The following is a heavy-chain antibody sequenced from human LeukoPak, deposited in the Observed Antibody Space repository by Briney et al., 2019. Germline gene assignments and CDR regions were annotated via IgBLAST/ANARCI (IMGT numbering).Heavy chain of an antibody. CDR1: GYTFTSYY. V-gene: IGHV1-46*01. Sequence: ASLRVSCKASGYTFTSYYMHWVRQAPGQGLEWMGIINPSGGSTSYTQKFQGRVTLTGDTSTNTVYMELSSLRSEDTALYYCAKNSPTGKGGMDVWGQGTTVTVSS. CDR2: INPSGGST. CDR3: AKNSPTGKGGMDV. D-gene: IGHD1-1*01. J-gene: IGHJ6*02.